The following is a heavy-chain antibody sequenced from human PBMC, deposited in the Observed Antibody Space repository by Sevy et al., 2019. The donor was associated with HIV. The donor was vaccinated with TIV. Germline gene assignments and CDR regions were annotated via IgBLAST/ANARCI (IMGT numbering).Heavy chain of an antibody. CDR3: AGLCVPAAMLLGGGEFDY. CDR2: IYPGDSYT. D-gene: IGHD5-18*01. V-gene: IGHV5-51*01. J-gene: IGHJ4*02. Sequence: GESLKISCNGSGYSFTSYWIGWVRQMPGKGLEWMGIIYPGDSYTRYSPSFQGQVTIPAVNSTSTAYLQWSSLKDSDTAMYYSAGLCVPAAMLLGGGEFDYWGQGTLVTVSS. CDR1: GYSFTSYW.